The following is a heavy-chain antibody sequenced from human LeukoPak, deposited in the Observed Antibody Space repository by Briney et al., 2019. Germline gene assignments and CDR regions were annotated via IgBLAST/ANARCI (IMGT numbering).Heavy chain of an antibody. Sequence: GGSLRLSCAASGFIFSNYAVSWVRRAPGKGLEWVSVVSASGGSTDYADSVKGRFTMSRDNSRNTLYLQMNSLRAEDTAAYYCAPDLRGSAWSLDYWGQGTLVTVSS. CDR2: VSASGGST. J-gene: IGHJ4*02. D-gene: IGHD6-13*01. CDR3: APDLRGSAWSLDY. V-gene: IGHV3-23*01. CDR1: GFIFSNYA.